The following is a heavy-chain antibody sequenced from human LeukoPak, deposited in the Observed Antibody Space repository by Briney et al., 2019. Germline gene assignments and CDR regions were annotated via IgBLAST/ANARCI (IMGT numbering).Heavy chain of an antibody. D-gene: IGHD2-21*02. V-gene: IGHV4-59*01. J-gene: IGHJ4*02. CDR2: IYYSGST. CDR1: GGSISSYY. CDR3: ASTSIDVVTTQAFDY. Sequence: SETLSLTCTVSGGSISSYYWSWIRQPPGKGLEWIGYIYYSGSTYYNPSLKSRVTISVDTSKNQFSLKLSSVIAADTAVYYCASTSIDVVTTQAFDYWGQGTLVTVSS.